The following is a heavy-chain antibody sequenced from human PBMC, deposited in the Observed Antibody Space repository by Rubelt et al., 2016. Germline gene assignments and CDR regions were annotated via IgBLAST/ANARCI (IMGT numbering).Heavy chain of an antibody. CDR2: IYSGGST. V-gene: IGHV3-NL1*01. J-gene: IGHJ4*02. CDR3: ARETMVRGVGFDY. Sequence: GGGVVQPGRSLRLSCAASGFTFSSYGMHWVRQAPGKGLEWVAVIYSGGSTYYADSVKGRFTISRHNSKNTLYLQMNSLRAEDTAVYYCARETMVRGVGFDYWGQGTLVTVSS. D-gene: IGHD3-10*01. CDR1: GFTFSSYG.